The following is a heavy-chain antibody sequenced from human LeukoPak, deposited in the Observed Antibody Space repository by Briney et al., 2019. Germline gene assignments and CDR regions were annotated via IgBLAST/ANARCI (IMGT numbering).Heavy chain of an antibody. D-gene: IGHD3-10*01. Sequence: ASVKVSCKASGYTFTDYYMHWVRQAPGQGLEWMGRVNPYNGDTSYTQKFQGRVTVTRDTSINAAYMELSRLRSDDTAVYYCAREGYGSVSHYTFDYWGQGTLVTVSS. CDR3: AREGYGSVSHYTFDY. CDR2: VNPYNGDT. CDR1: GYTFTDYY. J-gene: IGHJ4*02. V-gene: IGHV1-2*06.